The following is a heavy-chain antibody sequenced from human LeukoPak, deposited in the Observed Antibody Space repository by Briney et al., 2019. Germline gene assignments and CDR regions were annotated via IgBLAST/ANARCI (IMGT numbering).Heavy chain of an antibody. CDR3: ARDRGPIWFGESFDY. V-gene: IGHV3-23*01. J-gene: IGHJ4*02. CDR2: ISGSGGST. D-gene: IGHD3-10*01. CDR1: GITFSSYA. Sequence: PGGSLRPSCAASGITFSSYAMSLVRQAPGEGLEWGFAISGSGGSTYYADSVKGRFTISRDNAKNSLYLQMNSLRAEDTAVYYCARDRGPIWFGESFDYWGQGTLVTVSS.